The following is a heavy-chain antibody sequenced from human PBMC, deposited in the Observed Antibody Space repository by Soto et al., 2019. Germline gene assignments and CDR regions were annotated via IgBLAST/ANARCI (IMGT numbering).Heavy chain of an antibody. CDR1: GGSFSGYY. Sequence: QVQLQQWGAGLLKPSETLSLTCAVYGGSFSGYYWSWIRQPPGKGLEWIGEINHSGSTNYNPSLKSRVTISVDTSKNQFSLKLSSVTAADTAVYYCARFPTRGWYFWFDPWCQGTLVTVSS. J-gene: IGHJ5*02. V-gene: IGHV4-34*01. CDR2: INHSGST. CDR3: ARFPTRGWYFWFDP. D-gene: IGHD6-19*01.